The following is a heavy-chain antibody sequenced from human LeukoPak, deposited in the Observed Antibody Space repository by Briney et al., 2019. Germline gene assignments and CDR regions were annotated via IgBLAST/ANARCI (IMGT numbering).Heavy chain of an antibody. CDR1: GFTFSSYT. D-gene: IGHD6-19*01. Sequence: PGGSLRLSCAASGFTFSSYTMNWVRQAPGKGLEWVSIISSGSSYIHYADSVKGRFTISRDNSKNTLYLQMNSLRAEDTAVYYCAKDLRAVAGTIDYWGQGTLVTVSS. CDR3: AKDLRAVAGTIDY. J-gene: IGHJ4*02. CDR2: ISSGSSYI. V-gene: IGHV3-21*04.